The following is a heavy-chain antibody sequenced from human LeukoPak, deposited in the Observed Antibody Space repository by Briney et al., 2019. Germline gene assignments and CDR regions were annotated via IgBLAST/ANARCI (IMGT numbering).Heavy chain of an antibody. CDR2: IYYSGST. V-gene: IGHV4-39*01. CDR1: GGSISSSSYY. Sequence: PSETLSLTCTVSGGSISSSSYYWGWLRQPPGKGLEWIGSIYYSGSTYYNPSLKSRVTISVDTSKNQFSLKLSSVTAADTAVYYCARYGPIVGASPLDYWGQGTLVTVSS. D-gene: IGHD1-26*01. CDR3: ARYGPIVGASPLDY. J-gene: IGHJ4*02.